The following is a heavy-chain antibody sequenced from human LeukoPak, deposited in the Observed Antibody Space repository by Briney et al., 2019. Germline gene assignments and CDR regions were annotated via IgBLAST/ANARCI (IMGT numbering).Heavy chain of an antibody. CDR3: ARRRRSYYGMDV. V-gene: IGHV1-8*01. J-gene: IGHJ6*02. CDR1: GYTFTSYD. D-gene: IGHD3-10*01. CDR2: MNPNSGNT. Sequence: ASVKVSCKASGYTFTSYDINWVRQATGQGLEWMGWMNPNSGNTGYAQKFQGRVTMTRNTSISTAYMGLSSLRSEDTAVYYCARRRRSYYGMDVWGQGTTVTVSS.